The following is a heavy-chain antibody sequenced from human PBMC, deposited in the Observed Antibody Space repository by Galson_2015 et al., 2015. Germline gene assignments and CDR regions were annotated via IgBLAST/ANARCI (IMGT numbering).Heavy chain of an antibody. V-gene: IGHV1-69*13. Sequence: SVKVSCKASGGTFSSYAISWVRQAPGQGLEWMGGIIPIFGTANYAQKFQGRVTITADESTSTAYMELSSLRSEDTAVYYCARDRRRYDILTGYYFGFGMDVWGQGTTVTVSS. CDR3: ARDRRRYDILTGYYFGFGMDV. CDR2: IIPIFGTA. CDR1: GGTFSSYA. J-gene: IGHJ6*02. D-gene: IGHD3-9*01.